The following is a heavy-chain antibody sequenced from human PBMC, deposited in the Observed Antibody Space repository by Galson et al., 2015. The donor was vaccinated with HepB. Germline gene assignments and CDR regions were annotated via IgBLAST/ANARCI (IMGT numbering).Heavy chain of an antibody. J-gene: IGHJ4*02. V-gene: IGHV3-30*19. CDR3: ARDLERDGYNPALGY. CDR2: ISYDGSNK. D-gene: IGHD5-24*01. Sequence: LRLSCAASGFTFSSYGMHWVRQAPGKGLEWVAVISYDGSNKYYADSVKGRFTISRDNSRNTLYLQMNSLRAEDTAVYYCARDLERDGYNPALGYWGQGTLVTVSS. CDR1: GFTFSSYG.